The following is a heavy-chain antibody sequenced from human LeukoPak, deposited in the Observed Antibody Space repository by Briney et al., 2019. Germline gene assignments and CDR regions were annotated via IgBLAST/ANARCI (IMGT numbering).Heavy chain of an antibody. Sequence: GRSLKLSCAASGFTFSNYGMHWVRQVPGKGLEWVAVIWYDGSNTYYTDSVNGRFTISRDNSKNMLYLQMNSLRADDTAVYYCAREYRIRRREYYSDYWGQGTLAAVSS. J-gene: IGHJ4*02. CDR1: GFTFSNYG. CDR2: IWYDGSNT. D-gene: IGHD6-6*01. V-gene: IGHV3-33*01. CDR3: AREYRIRRREYYSDY.